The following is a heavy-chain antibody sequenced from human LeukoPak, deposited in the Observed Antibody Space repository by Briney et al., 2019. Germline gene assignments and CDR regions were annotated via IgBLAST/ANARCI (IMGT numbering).Heavy chain of an antibody. V-gene: IGHV1-18*01. CDR3: ARDWESDARTITDR. CDR1: GYRFTTYG. J-gene: IGHJ5*02. CDR2: VSANSGET. D-gene: IGHD5-12*01. Sequence: ASVKVSCKASGYRFTTYGISWLRRAPGQGLVWMGWVSANSGETSYAQSFRDRVTLTTDTSTSTAYIELRSLTSDDTAVYYCARDWESDARTITDRWGQGTLVTVSS.